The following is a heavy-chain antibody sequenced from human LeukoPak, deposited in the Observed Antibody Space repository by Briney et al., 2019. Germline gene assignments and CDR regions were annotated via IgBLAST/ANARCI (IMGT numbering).Heavy chain of an antibody. Sequence: GGSLRLSCAAYGFTFSSYGMHWVRQAPGKGLEWVAVIWYDGSNKYYADSVKGRFTISRDNSKNTLYLQMNSLRAEDTAVYYCARDRILAAGYFDLWGRGTLVTVSS. CDR1: GFTFSSYG. J-gene: IGHJ2*01. D-gene: IGHD6-13*01. CDR2: IWYDGSNK. V-gene: IGHV3-33*01. CDR3: ARDRILAAGYFDL.